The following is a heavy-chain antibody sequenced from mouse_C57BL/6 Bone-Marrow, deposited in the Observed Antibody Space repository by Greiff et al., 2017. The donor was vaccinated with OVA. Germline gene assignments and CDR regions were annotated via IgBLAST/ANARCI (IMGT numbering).Heavy chain of an antibody. Sequence: EVQLQQSGPELVKPGASVKIPCKASGYTFTDYNMDWVKQSHGKSLEWIGDINPNNGGTIYNQKFKGKATLTVDKSSSTAYMELRSLTSEDTAVYYCARKGGHYYGSTYWYFDVWGTGTTVTVSS. V-gene: IGHV1-18*01. CDR2: INPNNGGT. D-gene: IGHD1-1*01. CDR1: GYTFTDYN. CDR3: ARKGGHYYGSTYWYFDV. J-gene: IGHJ1*03.